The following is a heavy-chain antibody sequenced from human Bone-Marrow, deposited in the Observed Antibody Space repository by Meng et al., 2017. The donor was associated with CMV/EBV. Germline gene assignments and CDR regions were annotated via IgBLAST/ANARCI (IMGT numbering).Heavy chain of an antibody. Sequence: SVKVSCKASGYTFTGYYMHWVRQAPGQGLEWMGGIIPIFGTANYAQKFQGRVTITTDESTSTAYMELSSLRSEDTAVYYCARSSHPYYYYYGMDVWGQGTTVTVSS. CDR1: GYTFTGYY. D-gene: IGHD2-2*01. CDR3: ARSSHPYYYYYGMDV. J-gene: IGHJ6*02. V-gene: IGHV1-69*05. CDR2: IIPIFGTA.